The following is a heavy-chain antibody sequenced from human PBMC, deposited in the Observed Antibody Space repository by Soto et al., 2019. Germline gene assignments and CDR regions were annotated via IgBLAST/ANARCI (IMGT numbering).Heavy chain of an antibody. CDR3: TRGYALKWHNPHY. D-gene: IGHD2-8*01. CDR1: GGSFSGFY. J-gene: IGHJ4*02. CDR2: INHIGIT. Sequence: QVQLQQWGAGLLKPSETLSLTCAISGGSFSGFYSTWIRQPPGKGLEWIGEINHIGITHYNPSLKSRVTISLDTSKSQFSLNLSSVNAADTDVYYCTRGYALKWHNPHYWGQGALVTVSS. V-gene: IGHV4-34*01.